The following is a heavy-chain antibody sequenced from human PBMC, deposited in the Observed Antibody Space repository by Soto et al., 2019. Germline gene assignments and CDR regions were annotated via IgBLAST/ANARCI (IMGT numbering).Heavy chain of an antibody. CDR2: MNPGSGDT. CDR3: ARMEPSGSLNWFDP. J-gene: IGHJ5*02. D-gene: IGHD1-1*01. Sequence: GASVKVSCKAAGYSFSKNDVGCVLQSTGQGLEWMGWMNPGSGDTGYAQKFQGRVTMTRDISIATAYMELSSLRSDDTAIYYCARMEPSGSLNWFDPWGQGTLVTVSS. V-gene: IGHV1-8*01. CDR1: GYSFSKND.